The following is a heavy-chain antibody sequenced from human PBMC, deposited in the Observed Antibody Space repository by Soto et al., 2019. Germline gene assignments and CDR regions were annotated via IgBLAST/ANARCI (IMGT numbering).Heavy chain of an antibody. CDR2: IYYSGST. D-gene: IGHD6-19*01. Sequence: SETLSLTCTVSGGSISSSSYYWGWIRQPPGKGLEWIGSIYYSGSTYYNPPLKSRVTISVDTSKNQFSLKLSSVTAADTAVYYCASFSSGWYADYWGQGTLVTVSS. CDR1: GGSISSSSYY. V-gene: IGHV4-39*01. J-gene: IGHJ4*02. CDR3: ASFSSGWYADY.